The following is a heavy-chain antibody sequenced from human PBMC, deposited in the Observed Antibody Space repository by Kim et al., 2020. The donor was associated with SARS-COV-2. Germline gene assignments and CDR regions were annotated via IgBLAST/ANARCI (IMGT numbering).Heavy chain of an antibody. J-gene: IGHJ2*01. CDR1: GGSFSGYY. CDR3: ARVSIGDYRPHRYFDL. D-gene: IGHD4-17*01. CDR2: INHSGST. Sequence: SETLSLTCAVYGGSFSGYYWSWIRQPPGKGLEWIGEINHSGSTNYNPSLKSRVTISVDTSKNQFSLKLSSVTAADTAVYYCARVSIGDYRPHRYFDLWGRGTLVTVSS. V-gene: IGHV4-34*01.